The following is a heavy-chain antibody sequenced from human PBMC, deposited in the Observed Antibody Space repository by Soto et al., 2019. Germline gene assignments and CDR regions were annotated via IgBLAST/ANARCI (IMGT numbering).Heavy chain of an antibody. Sequence: GGSLRLSCAASGFTFSSYGMHWVRQAPGKGLEWVAVISYDGSNKYYADSVKGRFTISRDNSKNTLYLQMNSLRAEDTAVYYCAKDLYYYDSSGIVDYWGQGTLVTVSS. J-gene: IGHJ4*02. CDR1: GFTFSSYG. CDR2: ISYDGSNK. V-gene: IGHV3-30*18. D-gene: IGHD3-22*01. CDR3: AKDLYYYDSSGIVDY.